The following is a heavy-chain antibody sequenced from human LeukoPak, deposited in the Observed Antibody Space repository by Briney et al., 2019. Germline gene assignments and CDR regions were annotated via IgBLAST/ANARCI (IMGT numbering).Heavy chain of an antibody. CDR3: ARTHYCNEGEPCGAFDV. CDR2: IYYSGTT. CDR1: GGSISSSSYY. V-gene: IGHV4-39*07. J-gene: IGHJ3*01. D-gene: IGHD2/OR15-2a*01. Sequence: PSETLSLTCTVSGGSISSSSYYWGWIRQPPGKGLEWIGSIYYSGTTWYNPSLRSRVPISVDTSKNQFSLELTSMTAADTAVYYCARTHYCNEGEPCGAFDVWGQRTMVTVSS.